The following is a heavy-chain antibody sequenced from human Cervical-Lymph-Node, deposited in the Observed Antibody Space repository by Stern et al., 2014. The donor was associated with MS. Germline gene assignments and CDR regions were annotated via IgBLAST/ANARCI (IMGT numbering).Heavy chain of an antibody. V-gene: IGHV4-39*01. D-gene: IGHD6-13*01. Sequence: QLQLQESGPGLVKPSETLSLSCTVSGGSISSGSFYWGWIRLPPGKGLEWIGTVYHSGSTYYNLSLKSPVTISVDTSKNQFSLNLSSVTAADTAVYYCARLEYSTSWYSHYFDYWGQGTLVTVSS. CDR3: ARLEYSTSWYSHYFDY. CDR1: GGSISSGSFY. CDR2: VYHSGST. J-gene: IGHJ4*02.